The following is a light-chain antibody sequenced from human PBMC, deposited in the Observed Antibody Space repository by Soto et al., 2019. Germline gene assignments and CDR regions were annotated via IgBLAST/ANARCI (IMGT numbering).Light chain of an antibody. CDR2: LGS. J-gene: IGKJ1*01. CDR3: MQALQIRVE. Sequence: DSVMTQFPLSLSVTPGEPASISCRSSQSLLHSDGYNYLDWYVQKPGQSPQLLIYLGSNRASGVPDRFSGRGSGTDFTLKISRVEAEDVVVYYCMQALQIRVEFGQGTKVEIK. V-gene: IGKV2-28*01. CDR1: QSLLHSDGYNY.